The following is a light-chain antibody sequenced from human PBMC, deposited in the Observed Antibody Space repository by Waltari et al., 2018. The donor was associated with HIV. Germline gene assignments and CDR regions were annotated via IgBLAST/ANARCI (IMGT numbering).Light chain of an antibody. Sequence: GQSITISCTGTSSNIGSYNLVSWYQQHPGKAPKLMVYEVNKRPSGISNRFSGSKSGNTASLTISGLQAEDEADYYCCSFARSSTWVFGGGTKLSVL. CDR1: SSNIGSYNL. V-gene: IGLV2-23*02. J-gene: IGLJ3*02. CDR3: CSFARSSTWV. CDR2: EVN.